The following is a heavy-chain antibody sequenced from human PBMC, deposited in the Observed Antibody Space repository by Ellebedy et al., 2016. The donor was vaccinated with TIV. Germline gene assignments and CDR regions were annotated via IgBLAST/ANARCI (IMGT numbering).Heavy chain of an antibody. D-gene: IGHD6-19*01. CDR1: GGLVTGGSYH. CDR2: IYYTGST. CDR3: ARVRQWLTTGPGDFDI. V-gene: IGHV4-61*01. J-gene: IGHJ4*02. Sequence: MPSETLSLTCSVSGGLVTGGSYHWSWIRQPPGKRLEWIGYIYYTGSTNYSPSLKSRVTISVDTSRNQFSLKLRSVTAADTAVYYCARVRQWLTTGPGDFDIWGQGTLVTVSS.